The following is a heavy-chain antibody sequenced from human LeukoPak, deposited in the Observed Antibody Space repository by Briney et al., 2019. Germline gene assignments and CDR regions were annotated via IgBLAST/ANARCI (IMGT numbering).Heavy chain of an antibody. CDR2: ISYDGSNK. Sequence: GGSLRLSCAASGFTFSSYGMHWVRQAPGKGLEWVAVISYDGSNKYYADSVKGRFTISRDNSKNTLYLQMNSLRAEDTAVYYCAKLSYYGSGSYPGNDYWGQGTLVTVSS. CDR1: GFTFSSYG. CDR3: AKLSYYGSGSYPGNDY. D-gene: IGHD3-10*01. J-gene: IGHJ4*02. V-gene: IGHV3-30*18.